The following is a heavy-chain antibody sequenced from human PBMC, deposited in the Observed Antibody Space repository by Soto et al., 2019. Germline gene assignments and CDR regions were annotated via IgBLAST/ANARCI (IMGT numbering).Heavy chain of an antibody. Sequence: SETLSLTCTVSGGSISSYYWSWIRQPPGKGLEWIGYIYYSGSTNYNPSLKSRVTISVDTSKNQFSLKLSSVTAADTAVYYCARQEVEAVAGKDAFDIWGQGTMVTVSS. D-gene: IGHD6-19*01. CDR3: ARQEVEAVAGKDAFDI. CDR1: GGSISSYY. J-gene: IGHJ3*02. CDR2: IYYSGST. V-gene: IGHV4-59*08.